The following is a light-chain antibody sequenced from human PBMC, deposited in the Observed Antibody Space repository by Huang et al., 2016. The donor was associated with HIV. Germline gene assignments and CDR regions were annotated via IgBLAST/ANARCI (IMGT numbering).Light chain of an antibody. Sequence: IQLTQSPSSLSASIGDRVTITCRASQGISNSLAWYQHRPGEAPKLLIFAASALQPGVPSRFSGTGSETDFTLTITSLQPEDFATYYCQQLKTYPVTFGGGTRV. V-gene: IGKV1-9*01. CDR2: AAS. CDR3: QQLKTYPVT. CDR1: QGISNS. J-gene: IGKJ4*01.